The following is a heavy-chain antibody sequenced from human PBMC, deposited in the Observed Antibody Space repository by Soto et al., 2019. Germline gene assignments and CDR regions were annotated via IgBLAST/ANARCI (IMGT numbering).Heavy chain of an antibody. D-gene: IGHD6-19*01. V-gene: IGHV3-66*01. CDR2: IYTDDTT. Sequence: EVQLVESGGALVQPGGSLRLSCAVSGFSVNYNYMTWVRQAPGQGLAWVSVIYTDDTTYYADSVHGRFTISGDNSRNTLYHQMKSRRSENTPIYYWLRAKPPTHSSGWYAVDGGGQGALLTVSS. J-gene: IGHJ1*01. CDR1: GFSVNYNY. CDR3: LRAKPPTHSSGWYAVDG.